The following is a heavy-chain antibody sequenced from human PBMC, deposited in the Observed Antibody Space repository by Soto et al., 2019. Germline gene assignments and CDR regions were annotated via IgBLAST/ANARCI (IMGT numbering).Heavy chain of an antibody. V-gene: IGHV1-69*01. D-gene: IGHD5-12*01. CDR3: ATRGTQGRWLEFADY. Sequence: QVQLVQSGAEVKRPGSSVKVSCEASGGTFSSLAFTWVRQAPGQGLEWMGGIIPISGRTTFAPKFLGRVTITADESTRTTYMELTALTSDDTALYYCATRGTQGRWLEFADYWGQGTLVTVSS. CDR1: GGTFSSLA. J-gene: IGHJ4*02. CDR2: IIPISGRT.